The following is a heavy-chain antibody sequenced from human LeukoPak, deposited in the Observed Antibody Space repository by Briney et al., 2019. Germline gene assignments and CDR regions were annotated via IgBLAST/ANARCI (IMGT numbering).Heavy chain of an antibody. J-gene: IGHJ5*02. D-gene: IGHD2-2*01. Sequence: ASVKVSCKASGYTFTGYYMHWVRQVPGQGLEWMGWINPNSGGTNYAQKFQGRVTMTRDTSISTAYMELSRLRSDDTAVYYCARDASGSTANLRLDPWGQGTLVTVSS. CDR3: ARDASGSTANLRLDP. CDR2: INPNSGGT. CDR1: GYTFTGYY. V-gene: IGHV1-2*02.